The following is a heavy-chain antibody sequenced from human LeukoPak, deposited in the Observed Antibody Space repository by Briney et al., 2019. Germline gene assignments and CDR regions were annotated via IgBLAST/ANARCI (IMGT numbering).Heavy chain of an antibody. V-gene: IGHV4-59*12. CDR2: IYYSGST. CDR3: ARSGASPPGYSSGWYGSYYYGMDV. D-gene: IGHD6-19*01. J-gene: IGHJ6*02. Sequence: SETLSLTCTVSGGSISSYYWSWIRQPPGKGLEWIGYIYYSGSTNYNPSLKSRVTISVDTSKNQFSLKLSSVTAADTAVYYCARSGASPPGYSSGWYGSYYYGMDVWGQGTTVIVSS. CDR1: GGSISSYY.